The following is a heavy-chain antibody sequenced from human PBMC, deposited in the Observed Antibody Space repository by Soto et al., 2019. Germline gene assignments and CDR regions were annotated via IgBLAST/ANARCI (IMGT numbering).Heavy chain of an antibody. CDR1: GGSISSYY. V-gene: IGHV4-59*01. Sequence: SETLSLTCTVSGGSISSYYWSWIRQSPGKGLEWIGYMYHSGSTNYNPSLKSRVTMSVDTSKNQFSLKLTSVTAADTAVYYCARAAASGWYGDYWGRGTLVTVSS. CDR2: MYHSGST. D-gene: IGHD6-19*01. CDR3: ARAAASGWYGDY. J-gene: IGHJ4*02.